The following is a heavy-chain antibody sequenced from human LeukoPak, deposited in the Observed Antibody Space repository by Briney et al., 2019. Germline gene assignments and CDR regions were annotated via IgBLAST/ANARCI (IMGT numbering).Heavy chain of an antibody. CDR1: GGSISSGGYY. CDR3: ARVTVTGCFDY. Sequence: PSETLSLTCTVSGGSISSGGYYWSWIRQHPEKGLEWIGYIYYSGSTYYNPSLKSRVTISVDTSKNQFSLKLSSVAAADTAVYYCARVTVTGCFDYWGQGTLVTVSS. J-gene: IGHJ4*02. V-gene: IGHV4-31*03. D-gene: IGHD4-11*01. CDR2: IYYSGST.